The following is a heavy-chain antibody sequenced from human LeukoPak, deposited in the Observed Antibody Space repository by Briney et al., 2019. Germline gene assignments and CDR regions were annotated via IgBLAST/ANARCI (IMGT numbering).Heavy chain of an antibody. Sequence: GGSLRLSCAASGLSFSSFAMSWVRQDPARGLEWVSSIRGNGDTFYADSVKGRFTLSSDISRNTVYFQLNNLRVEDTAIYYCARASWVSTTDAVRWGQGTLVTVSS. CDR3: ARASWVSTTDAVR. CDR2: IRGNGDT. V-gene: IGHV3-23*01. D-gene: IGHD1-14*01. CDR1: GLSFSSFA. J-gene: IGHJ4*02.